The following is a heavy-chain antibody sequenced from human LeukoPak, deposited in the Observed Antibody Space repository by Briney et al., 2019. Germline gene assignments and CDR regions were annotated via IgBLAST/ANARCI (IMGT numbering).Heavy chain of an antibody. V-gene: IGHV4-61*02. D-gene: IGHD1-26*01. CDR3: ARGGNYWPQWWFDP. J-gene: IGHJ5*02. Sequence: SETLSLTCTVSGGSISSGSYYWSWIRQPAGKGLEWIGRIYTSGSTNYNPSLKSRVTISVDTSKNQFSLKLSSVTAADTAVYYCARGGNYWPQWWFDPWGRGTLVSVSS. CDR1: GGSISSGSYY. CDR2: IYTSGST.